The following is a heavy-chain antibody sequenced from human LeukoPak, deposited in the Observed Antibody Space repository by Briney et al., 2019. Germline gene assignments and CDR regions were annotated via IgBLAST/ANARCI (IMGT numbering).Heavy chain of an antibody. Sequence: GGSLRLSCAASGFTFSNYNMNWVRQAPGKGLERVSSISRTSDYIYYIDSVKGRFTISRDNAKNSLYLQMNSLRAEDTAVYYCATDICRGDSCYYFESWGQGTLVTVSS. V-gene: IGHV3-21*06. CDR2: ISRTSDYI. CDR1: GFTFSNYN. D-gene: IGHD2-15*01. J-gene: IGHJ4*02. CDR3: ATDICRGDSCYYFES.